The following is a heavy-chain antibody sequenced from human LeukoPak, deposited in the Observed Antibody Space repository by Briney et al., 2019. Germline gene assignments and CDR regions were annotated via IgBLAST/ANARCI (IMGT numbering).Heavy chain of an antibody. J-gene: IGHJ3*02. CDR1: AYSISSGYY. CDR3: ASAYSSSSGLGAFDI. Sequence: SETLSLTCTVSAYSISSGYYWGWIRQPPGKGLEWIGSIYHSGNTYYNPSLKSRVTISVDTSKNQFSLKLSSVTAADTAVYYCASAYSSSSGLGAFDIWGQGTMVTVSS. CDR2: IYHSGNT. D-gene: IGHD6-6*01. V-gene: IGHV4-38-2*02.